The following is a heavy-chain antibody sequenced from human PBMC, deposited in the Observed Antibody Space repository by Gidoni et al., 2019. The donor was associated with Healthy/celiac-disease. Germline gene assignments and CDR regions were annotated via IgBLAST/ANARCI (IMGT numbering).Heavy chain of an antibody. J-gene: IGHJ6*02. Sequence: QVQLQESGPGLVKPSGTLSLTCAVSGGPISSSNWWSWVRQPPGKGLEWIGEIYHSGSTNYNPSLKSRVTISVDKSKNQFSLKLSSVTAADTAVYYCARVPAMVRGVNLLYYYYGMDVWGQGTTVTVSS. CDR3: ARVPAMVRGVNLLYYYYGMDV. CDR1: GGPISSSNW. CDR2: IYHSGST. V-gene: IGHV4-4*02. D-gene: IGHD3-10*01.